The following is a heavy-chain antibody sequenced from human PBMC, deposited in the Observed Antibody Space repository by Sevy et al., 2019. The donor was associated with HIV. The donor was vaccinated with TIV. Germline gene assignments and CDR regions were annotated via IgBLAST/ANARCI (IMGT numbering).Heavy chain of an antibody. V-gene: IGHV3-15*01. J-gene: IGHJ4*02. CDR3: TTYYGDYFSY. D-gene: IGHD3-3*01. CDR2: IKSKTDGGTT. CDR1: GFIFSNAW. Sequence: GGSLRLSCVGSGFIFSNAWMSWVRQAPGKGLEWVGRIKSKTDGGTTDYAAPVKDRFTISRDDSKNTLYLQMNSLKTEDTAVYYCTTYYGDYFSYWGRGTLVTVSS.